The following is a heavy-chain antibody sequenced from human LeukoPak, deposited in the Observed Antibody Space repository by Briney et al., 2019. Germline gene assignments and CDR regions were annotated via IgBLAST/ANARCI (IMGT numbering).Heavy chain of an antibody. CDR3: ARDHCSSTSCGPRWSDP. CDR2: IYYSGST. J-gene: IGHJ5*02. CDR1: GGSISIYY. D-gene: IGHD2-2*01. Sequence: PSETLSLTCTVSGGSISIYYWSWIRQPPGKGLEWIGYIYYSGSTNYNPSLKSRVTISVDTSKNQFSLKLSSVTAADTAVYYCARDHCSSTSCGPRWSDPWGQGTLVTVSS. V-gene: IGHV4-59*01.